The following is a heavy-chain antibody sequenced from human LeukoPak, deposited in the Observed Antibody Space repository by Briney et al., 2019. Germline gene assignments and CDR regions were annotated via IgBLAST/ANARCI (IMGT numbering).Heavy chain of an antibody. J-gene: IGHJ6*03. Sequence: PGGSLRLSCAASGFTFSSYSMNWVRQAPGKGLEWVSYISSSSSTIYYADSVKGRFTISRDNAKNSLYLQMNSLRAEDTAVYYCARVDRLRGYYYMDVWGKGTTVTVSS. CDR3: ARVDRLRGYYYMDV. CDR1: GFTFSSYS. CDR2: ISSSSSTI. V-gene: IGHV3-48*01.